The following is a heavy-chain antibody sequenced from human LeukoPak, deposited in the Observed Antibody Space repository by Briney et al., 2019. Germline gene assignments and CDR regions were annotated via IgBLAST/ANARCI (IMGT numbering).Heavy chain of an antibody. CDR3: ARGVFLTVVTPFDY. CDR2: ISSRGSAI. V-gene: IGHV3-11*01. CDR1: GFTFSDYY. J-gene: IGHJ4*02. D-gene: IGHD4-23*01. Sequence: KPGGSLRLSCAGSGFTFSDYYMSWIRQAPGKGLEWVSYISSRGSAIYYADSVKGRFTISRDNAKNSLYLQMNSLRAEDTAVYYCARGVFLTVVTPFDYWGQGTLVTVSS.